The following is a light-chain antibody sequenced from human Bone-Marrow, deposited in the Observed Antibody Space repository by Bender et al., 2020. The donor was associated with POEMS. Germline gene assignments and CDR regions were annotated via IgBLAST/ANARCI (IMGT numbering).Light chain of an antibody. Sequence: QSVLTQPASVSGSPGQSITISCTGTSSDVGGYNYVSWYQQQPGKAPKVIMYDVSNRPSGVSNRFSGSKSGNTASLTISGLQAEDEADYYCSSYTSTNTLVFGGGTKLTVL. J-gene: IGLJ2*01. CDR1: SSDVGGYNY. CDR2: DVS. V-gene: IGLV2-14*01. CDR3: SSYTSTNTLV.